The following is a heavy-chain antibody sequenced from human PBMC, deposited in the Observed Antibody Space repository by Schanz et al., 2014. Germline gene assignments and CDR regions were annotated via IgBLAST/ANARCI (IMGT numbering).Heavy chain of an antibody. Sequence: QVQLVQSGAEVKKPGSSVKVSCTASGGTFSSYTISWVRQAPGQGLEWMGWISAYNGNTNYAQKLQGRVTLTTDTSTSTAYMELRNLRSDDTAVYYCARAKRFGDMDVWGQGTTVTVSS. CDR2: ISAYNGNT. J-gene: IGHJ6*02. D-gene: IGHD3-10*01. V-gene: IGHV1-18*01. CDR1: GGTFSSYT. CDR3: ARAKRFGDMDV.